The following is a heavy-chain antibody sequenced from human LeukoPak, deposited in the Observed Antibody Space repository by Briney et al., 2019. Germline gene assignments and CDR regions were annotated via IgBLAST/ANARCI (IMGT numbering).Heavy chain of an antibody. CDR3: ARGKSGFSP. J-gene: IGHJ4*02. D-gene: IGHD3-22*01. Sequence: ASVKVSFKASGYTFTENYIHWVRQAPGHGLEWMGLINPYTGDANYTEKFQGRVTMTRDTSVGTAYMHLSRLRSDDTAVYYCARGKSGFSPWGQGTPVTVSS. CDR2: INPYTGDA. V-gene: IGHV1-2*02. CDR1: GYTFTENY.